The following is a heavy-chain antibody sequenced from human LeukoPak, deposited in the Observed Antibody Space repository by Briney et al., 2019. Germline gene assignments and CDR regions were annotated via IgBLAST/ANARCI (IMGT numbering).Heavy chain of an antibody. D-gene: IGHD3-10*01. Sequence: GRSLRLSCAASGFTFSSYAIHWVRQAPGKGLEWVALISFDGSNKYYADSMKGRFTISRDNSKNTLYLQMNSLRAEDTAVYYCARGPGAYYYGSGNSFDPWGQGTLVTVSS. CDR3: ARGPGAYYYGSGNSFDP. CDR1: GFTFSSYA. J-gene: IGHJ5*02. CDR2: ISFDGSNK. V-gene: IGHV3-30*04.